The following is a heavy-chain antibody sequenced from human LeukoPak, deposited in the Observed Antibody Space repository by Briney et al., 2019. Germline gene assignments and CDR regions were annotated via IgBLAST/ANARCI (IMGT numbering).Heavy chain of an antibody. Sequence: PSETLSLTCTVSGGSISSYYWSWIRQPPGKGLEWIGYIYYSGSTNYNPSLKSRVTISVDTSKNQFSLKLSSVTAADTAVYYCARVRFLEWLLYPHYYGMDVWGQGTTVTVSS. J-gene: IGHJ6*02. CDR1: GGSISSYY. CDR3: ARVRFLEWLLYPHYYGMDV. CDR2: IYYSGST. D-gene: IGHD3-3*01. V-gene: IGHV4-59*12.